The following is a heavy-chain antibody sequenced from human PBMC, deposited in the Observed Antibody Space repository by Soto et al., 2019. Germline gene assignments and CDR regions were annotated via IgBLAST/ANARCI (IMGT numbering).Heavy chain of an antibody. CDR1: GYTFTSYY. J-gene: IGHJ5*02. V-gene: IGHV1-46*01. CDR2: INPSGGST. Sequence: ASVKVSCKASGYTFTSYYMHWVRQAPGQGLEWMGIINPSGGSTSYAQKFQGRVTMTRDTSTSTVYMELSSLRSEDTAVYYCARDQIVVAPSPARFNWFDPWGQGTLVTVSS. CDR3: ARDQIVVAPSPARFNWFDP. D-gene: IGHD1-26*01.